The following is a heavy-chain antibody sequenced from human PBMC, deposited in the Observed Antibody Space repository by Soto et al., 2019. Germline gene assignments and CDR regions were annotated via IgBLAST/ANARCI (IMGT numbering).Heavy chain of an antibody. CDR1: GFTFSSYS. Sequence: EVQLVESGGGLVQPGGSLRLSCAASGFTFSSYSMNWVRQAPGKGLEWVSYISSSSSTIYYADSVKGRFTISRDNAKNSLYLQMNSLRAEDTAVYYCARDMSSSWSGYYYGMDVWGQGTTVTVSS. CDR2: ISSSSSTI. V-gene: IGHV3-48*01. J-gene: IGHJ6*02. D-gene: IGHD6-13*01. CDR3: ARDMSSSWSGYYYGMDV.